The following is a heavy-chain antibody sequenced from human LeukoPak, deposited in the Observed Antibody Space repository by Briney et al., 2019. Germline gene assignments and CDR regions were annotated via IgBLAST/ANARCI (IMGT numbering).Heavy chain of an antibody. CDR3: ARYYGSGSGYFDY. CDR2: IYYSGST. CDR1: GGSISSYY. V-gene: IGHV4-59*08. D-gene: IGHD3-10*01. J-gene: IGHJ4*02. Sequence: PSETLSLTCTVSGGSISSYYWSWIRQPPGKGLEWIGYIYYSGSTNYNPSLKSRVTISVDTSKNQFSLKLSSVTAADTAVYYCARYYGSGSGYFDYWGRGTLVTVSS.